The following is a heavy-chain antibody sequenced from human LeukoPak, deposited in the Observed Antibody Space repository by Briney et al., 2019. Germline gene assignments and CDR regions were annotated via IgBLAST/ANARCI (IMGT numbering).Heavy chain of an antibody. V-gene: IGHV3-33*01. CDR2: IWYDGSNK. CDR3: ARAKGTLGYCSGGSCYAFGELDY. CDR1: GFTFSSYS. D-gene: IGHD2-15*01. J-gene: IGHJ4*02. Sequence: PGGSLRLSCAASGFTFSSYSMHWVRQAPGKGLEWVAVIWYDGSNKYYADSVKGRFTISRDNSKNTLYLQMNSLRAEDTAVYYCARAKGTLGYCSGGSCYAFGELDYWGQGTLVTVSS.